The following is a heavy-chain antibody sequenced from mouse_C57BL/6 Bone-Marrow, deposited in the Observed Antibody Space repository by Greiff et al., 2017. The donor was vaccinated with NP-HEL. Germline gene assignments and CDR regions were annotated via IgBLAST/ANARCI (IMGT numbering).Heavy chain of an antibody. J-gene: IGHJ4*01. Sequence: EVKLVESGGGLVKPGGSLKLSCAASGFTFSDYGMHWVCQAPEKGLEWVAYISSGSSTIYYADTVKGRFTISRDNAKNTLFLQMTSLRSEDTAMYYCATTTVVAHYAMDYWGQGTSVTVSS. V-gene: IGHV5-17*01. CDR2: ISSGSSTI. CDR3: ATTTVVAHYAMDY. D-gene: IGHD1-1*01. CDR1: GFTFSDYG.